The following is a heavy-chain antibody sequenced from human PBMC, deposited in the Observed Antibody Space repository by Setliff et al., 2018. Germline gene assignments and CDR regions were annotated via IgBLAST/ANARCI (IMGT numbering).Heavy chain of an antibody. CDR2: INTNTGNP. CDR3: ARASRFATIVWKGDYYMDV. CDR1: GYSFSTYA. Sequence: ASVKVSCKASGYSFSTYAMSWIRQAPGQGLEWMEWINTNTGNPSYAQGFTGRFVFSLDTPVSTAYLQISSLKPEDTAMYYCARASRFATIVWKGDYYMDVWGKGTTVTVSS. V-gene: IGHV7-4-1*02. D-gene: IGHD3-16*02. J-gene: IGHJ6*03.